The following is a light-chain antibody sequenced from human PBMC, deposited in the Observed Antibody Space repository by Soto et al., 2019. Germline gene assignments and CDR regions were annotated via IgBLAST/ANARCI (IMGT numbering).Light chain of an antibody. CDR1: SSDVGSYNF. CDR3: CADAGRSTYV. V-gene: IGLV2-23*02. Sequence: QSALTQPASVSGYPGQSITISCTRTSSDVGSYNFVSWYQQHPGKVPKVMIYEVSKRPSGVSDRFSGSKSGNTASLTISGLQAEDEADYYCCADAGRSTYVFGTGTKLTVL. J-gene: IGLJ1*01. CDR2: EVS.